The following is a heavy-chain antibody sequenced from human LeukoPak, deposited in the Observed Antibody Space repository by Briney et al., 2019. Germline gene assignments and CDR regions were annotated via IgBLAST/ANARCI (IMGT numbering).Heavy chain of an antibody. V-gene: IGHV3-48*01. CDR2: ISSSSSTI. CDR3: AREGYYYDSSGYYLGAFDI. CDR1: GFTFSSYS. J-gene: IGHJ3*02. Sequence: GGSLRLSCAASGFTFSSYSMNWVRQAPGKGLEWVSYISSSSSTIYYADSVKGRFTISRDNAKNSLYLQMNSLRAEDTAVYYCAREGYYYDSSGYYLGAFDIWGQGTMVTVSS. D-gene: IGHD3-22*01.